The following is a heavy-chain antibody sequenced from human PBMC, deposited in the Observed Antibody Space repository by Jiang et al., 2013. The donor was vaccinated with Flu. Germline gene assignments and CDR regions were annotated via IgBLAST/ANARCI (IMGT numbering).Heavy chain of an antibody. CDR3: AKDQSVFDI. V-gene: IGHV3-23*01. CDR2: ISGSGIST. Sequence: SGGGLVQPGGSLRLSCVASGFTFSRYSMNWVRQAPGKGLEWVSGISGSGISTYYADSVKGRFTISRDNSKNTLYLQMNSLRAEDTAAYYCAKDQSVFDIWGQGTMVTVSS. J-gene: IGHJ3*02. CDR1: GFTFSRYS. D-gene: IGHD5/OR15-5a*01.